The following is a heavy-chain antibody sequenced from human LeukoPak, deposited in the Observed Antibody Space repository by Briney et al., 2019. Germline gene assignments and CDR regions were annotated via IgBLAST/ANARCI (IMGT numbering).Heavy chain of an antibody. Sequence: TGGSLRLSCAASGFTFSSYWMSWVRQAPGKGLEYVSAISNNGGSTYYANSVKGRFTVSRDNSKNTLYLQMGSLRAEDMAVYYCARDSTRAPIWGQGTMVTVSS. V-gene: IGHV3-64*01. CDR1: GFTFSSYW. J-gene: IGHJ3*02. CDR2: ISNNGGST. D-gene: IGHD1-14*01. CDR3: ARDSTRAPI.